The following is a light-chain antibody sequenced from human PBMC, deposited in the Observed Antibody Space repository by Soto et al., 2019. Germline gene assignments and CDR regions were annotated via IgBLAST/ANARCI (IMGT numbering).Light chain of an antibody. Sequence: EIVMTQSPATLSVSPGERATLSCRASQSISNNLAWYHQRPGQAPRLLIYGASTRATGIPARFSGSGSGTEFTLTISSLQSEAFAVYYCQQYNNWWTFGQGTRVEIK. J-gene: IGKJ1*01. CDR1: QSISNN. CDR2: GAS. CDR3: QQYNNWWT. V-gene: IGKV3-15*01.